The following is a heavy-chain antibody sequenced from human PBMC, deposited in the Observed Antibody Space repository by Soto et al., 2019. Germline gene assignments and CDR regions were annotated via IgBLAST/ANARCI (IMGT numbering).Heavy chain of an antibody. Sequence: GGSLRLSCAASGFTFSSYSMNWVRQAPGKGLEWVSYISSSSSTIYYADSVKGRFTISRDNAKNSLYLQMNSLRDEDTAVYYCARDVLWFGELLPFDYWGQGTLVTVSS. CDR2: ISSSSSTI. CDR3: ARDVLWFGELLPFDY. J-gene: IGHJ4*02. V-gene: IGHV3-48*02. D-gene: IGHD3-10*01. CDR1: GFTFSSYS.